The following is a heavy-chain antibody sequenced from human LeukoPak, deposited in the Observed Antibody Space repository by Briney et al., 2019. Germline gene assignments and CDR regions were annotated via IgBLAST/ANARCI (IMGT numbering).Heavy chain of an antibody. V-gene: IGHV4-59*01. CDR1: GGSISSYY. J-gene: IGHJ6*03. Sequence: KSSETLSLTCSVSGGSISSYYWSWTRQPPGKGLEWIGYIYYSGGTNYNPSLRSRVTMSVDSSKNQFSLKLRSVTAADTAVYYCARTTEGYAGGPGYSYYYYMDVWGKGTTVTISS. CDR2: IYYSGGT. D-gene: IGHD5-12*01. CDR3: ARTTEGYAGGPGYSYYYYMDV.